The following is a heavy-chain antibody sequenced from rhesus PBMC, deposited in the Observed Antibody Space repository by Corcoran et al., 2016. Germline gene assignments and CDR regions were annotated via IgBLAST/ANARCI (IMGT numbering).Heavy chain of an antibody. D-gene: IGHD3-34*01. CDR1: GYTFTDYY. CDR3: AKLGVDY. V-gene: IGHV1-111*02. CDR2: VDPEDGEA. J-gene: IGHJ4*01. Sequence: EVQLVQSGAEVKKPGASVKISCKASGYTFTDYYLHWVRPAPGKGREWMGRVDPEDGEAKHAQKFQDRVTITADTSTDTAYMELSSLRSEDTAVYYCAKLGVDYWGQGVLVTVSS.